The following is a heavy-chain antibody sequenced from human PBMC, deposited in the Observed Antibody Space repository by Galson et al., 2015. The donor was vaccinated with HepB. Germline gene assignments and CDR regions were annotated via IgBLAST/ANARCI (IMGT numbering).Heavy chain of an antibody. Sequence: SLRLSCAASGFTFSSYWMHWVRQAPGKGLVWVSRINSDGSSTTYADSVKGRFTISRDNAKNTLYLQMNSLRAEDTAVYYCARDRCSGGSCYYGGNWFDPWGQGTLVTVSS. CDR2: INSDGSST. V-gene: IGHV3-74*03. CDR3: ARDRCSGGSCYYGGNWFDP. CDR1: GFTFSSYW. D-gene: IGHD2-15*01. J-gene: IGHJ5*02.